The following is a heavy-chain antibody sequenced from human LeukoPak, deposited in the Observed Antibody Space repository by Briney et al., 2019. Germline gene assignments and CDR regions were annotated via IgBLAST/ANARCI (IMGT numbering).Heavy chain of an antibody. V-gene: IGHV3-30*02. Sequence: GGSLRLSCAASGFTFSSYGMHWVRQAPGKGLEWVAFIRYDGSNKYYADSVKGRFTISRDNSKNTLYLQMNSLRAEDTAVYYCAKQQADRSSSWYLGEDAFDIWGQGTMVTVSS. D-gene: IGHD6-13*01. CDR1: GFTFSSYG. J-gene: IGHJ3*02. CDR3: AKQQADRSSSWYLGEDAFDI. CDR2: IRYDGSNK.